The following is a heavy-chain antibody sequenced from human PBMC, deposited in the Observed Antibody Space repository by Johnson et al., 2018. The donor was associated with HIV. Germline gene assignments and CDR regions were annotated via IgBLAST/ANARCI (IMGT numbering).Heavy chain of an antibody. D-gene: IGHD6-6*01. Sequence: QVQLVESGGGVVQPGGSLRLSCAASGFSFSGYGMHWVRQAPGKGLEWVAVIWYDGSNKYYADSVRGRFTISRDNSKNTLYLQMSSLRVEDTAVYCCARVRIIYSSSSHAFDIWGQGTMVTVSS. J-gene: IGHJ3*02. CDR1: GFSFSGYG. CDR2: IWYDGSNK. CDR3: ARVRIIYSSSSHAFDI. V-gene: IGHV3-33*01.